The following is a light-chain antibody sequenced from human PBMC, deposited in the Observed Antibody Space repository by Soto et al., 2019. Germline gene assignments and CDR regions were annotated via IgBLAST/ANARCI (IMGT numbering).Light chain of an antibody. J-gene: IGLJ1*01. CDR1: VSDVGGYDY. Sequence: HSMLTPPAPLSGSPGPSITISCTGTVSDVGGYDYVSWYQHHPGKAPKVMIYEVTNLPSGVSNRFSGCKSGNTASLTISGLLAEDEADYYCSSYTSSSTYVFGTETKVTVL. CDR2: EVT. CDR3: SSYTSSSTYV. V-gene: IGLV2-14*01.